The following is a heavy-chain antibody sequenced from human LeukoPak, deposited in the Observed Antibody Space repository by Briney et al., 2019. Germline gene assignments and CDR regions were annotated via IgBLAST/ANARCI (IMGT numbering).Heavy chain of an antibody. CDR2: IIPIFGTA. CDR3: ARDLVRRIAAAGTYYFDY. CDR1: GGTFSSYA. V-gene: IGHV1-69*05. D-gene: IGHD6-13*01. J-gene: IGHJ4*02. Sequence: GASVKVSCKASGGTFSSYAISWVRQAPGQGLEWMGGIIPIFGTANYAQKFQGRVTITTDESTSTAYMELSSLRSEDTAVYYCARDLVRRIAAAGTYYFDYWGQGTLVTVSS.